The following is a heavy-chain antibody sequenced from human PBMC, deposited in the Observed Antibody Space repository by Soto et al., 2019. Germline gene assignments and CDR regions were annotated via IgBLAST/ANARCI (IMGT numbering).Heavy chain of an antibody. Sequence: ASVQVSCKASGGTFSSYSISWVRQPPGQGLEWMGGIIPIFGTANYAQKFQGRVTITADESTSTAYMELSSLRSEDTAVYYCARGLELRYGMDVWGQGTTVTVSS. CDR2: IIPIFGTA. D-gene: IGHD1-7*01. J-gene: IGHJ6*02. V-gene: IGHV1-69*13. CDR1: GGTFSSYS. CDR3: ARGLELRYGMDV.